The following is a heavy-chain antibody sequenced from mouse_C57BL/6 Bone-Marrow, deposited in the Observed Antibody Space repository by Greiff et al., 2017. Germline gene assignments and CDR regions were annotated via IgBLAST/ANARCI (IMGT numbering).Heavy chain of an antibody. CDR2: IYPRSGDT. CDR3: ASGASYYCDY. Sequence: VKLQQSGAELARPGASVKLSCKASGYTFTGYGISWVKQRTGKGLEWIGEIYPRSGDTYYNEKFKGKATLTADKSSSPAYIELRSLTSEDSAVXFFASGASYYCDYWGQGTTLTVSS. CDR1: GYTFTGYG. D-gene: IGHD1-1*02. V-gene: IGHV1-81*01. J-gene: IGHJ2*01.